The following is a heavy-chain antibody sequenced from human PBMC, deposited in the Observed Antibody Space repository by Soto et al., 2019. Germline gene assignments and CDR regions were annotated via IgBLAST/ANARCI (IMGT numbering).Heavy chain of an antibody. CDR3: ARAPLGITVAPDY. Sequence: QVQLVQSGAEVKKPGASVKVSCKTSGYPFTSYDIHWVRQATGHGLEWMGWMNPGNNQHLYTKNCRGRVTVSTDPSISTTSMELNSLTSEDTAVYYCARAPLGITVAPDYWGQGTLVTVSS. D-gene: IGHD6-19*01. CDR1: GYPFTSYD. J-gene: IGHJ4*01. V-gene: IGHV1-8*01. CDR2: MNPGNNQH.